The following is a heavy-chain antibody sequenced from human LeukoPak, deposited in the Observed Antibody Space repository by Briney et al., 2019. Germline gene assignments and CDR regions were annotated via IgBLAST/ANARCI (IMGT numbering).Heavy chain of an antibody. CDR1: EYTLTELS. CDR2: FDPEDGET. D-gene: IGHD3-16*01. Sequence: WASVKVSCKVSEYTLTELSMHWVRQAPGKGLEWMGGFDPEDGETIYAQKFQGRVTMTEDTSTDTAYMELSSLRSEDTAVYYCATDWGIRQYGMDVWGQGTTVTVSS. J-gene: IGHJ6*02. CDR3: ATDWGIRQYGMDV. V-gene: IGHV1-24*01.